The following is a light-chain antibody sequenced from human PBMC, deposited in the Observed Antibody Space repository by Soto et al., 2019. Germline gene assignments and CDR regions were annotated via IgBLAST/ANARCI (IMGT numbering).Light chain of an antibody. Sequence: EIVMTQSPKTLSVSPGERATLSCRSSQSVSSDLAWYQHKPGQAPRLLIYGASTRATGIPARFSGRGSGTEFTLTISSLQSVDFAVYYCQQRYNWPLPFGGGTKVDIK. CDR1: QSVSSD. V-gene: IGKV3-15*01. CDR3: QQRYNWPLP. CDR2: GAS. J-gene: IGKJ4*01.